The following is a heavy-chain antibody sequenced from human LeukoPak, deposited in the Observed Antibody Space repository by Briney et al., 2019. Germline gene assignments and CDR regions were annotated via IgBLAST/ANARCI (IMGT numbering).Heavy chain of an antibody. CDR1: GYTLTELS. CDR3: APIFRYSSSSIRFDY. CDR2: FDPEDGET. V-gene: IGHV1-24*01. J-gene: IGHJ4*02. Sequence: ASVKVSCKVSGYTLTELSMHWVRQAPGKGLEWMGGFDPEDGETIYAQKFQGRVTMTEDTSTDTAYVELSSLRSEDTAVYYCAPIFRYSSSSIRFDYWGQGTLVTVSS. D-gene: IGHD6-13*01.